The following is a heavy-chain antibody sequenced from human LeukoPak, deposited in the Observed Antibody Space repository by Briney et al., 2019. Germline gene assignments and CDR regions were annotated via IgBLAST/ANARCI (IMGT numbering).Heavy chain of an antibody. V-gene: IGHV3-72*01. CDR2: ARNKAHGYTT. D-gene: IGHD2/OR15-2a*01. CDR3: VRAPYFDAVGTSFDAFDN. J-gene: IGHJ3*02. Sequence: GGSLRLSRAASGFSFSDDHMDGVRQAPGKGLEWVGRARNKAHGYTTRYAVSVEGRFTISRDDSKNSVYLQMDSLKTEDTALYHCVRAPYFDAVGTSFDAFDNWGEGAMVTVSS. CDR1: GFSFSDDH.